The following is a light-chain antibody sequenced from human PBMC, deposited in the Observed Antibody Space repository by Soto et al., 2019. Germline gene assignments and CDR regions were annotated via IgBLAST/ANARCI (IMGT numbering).Light chain of an antibody. CDR2: GAS. Sequence: EIVLTQSPGTLSLFPGERATLSCRASQSFSNSYLAWYQQTPGPAPRLLIYGASRRAAGIPDWFSGSGSGTDFTLTISRLAAEVFAVYYCQEFGSSRTFGQGTKVEIK. CDR3: QEFGSSRT. J-gene: IGKJ1*01. CDR1: QSFSNSY. V-gene: IGKV3-20*01.